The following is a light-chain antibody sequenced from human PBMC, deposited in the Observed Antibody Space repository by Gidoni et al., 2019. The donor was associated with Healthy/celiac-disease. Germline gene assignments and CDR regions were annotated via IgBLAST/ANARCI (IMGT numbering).Light chain of an antibody. J-gene: IGKJ3*01. CDR2: AAS. V-gene: IGKV1-39*01. CDR1: QSISSY. Sequence: DIQITQSPSSLSAAVGERGTIPCRASQSISSYLNWYQQKPGKAPKLLLYAASSLQSGVPSRFSGSASGTDFTLTLSRLQPEDFATYFCQQSYSTPLFGPGTKVDI. CDR3: QQSYSTPL.